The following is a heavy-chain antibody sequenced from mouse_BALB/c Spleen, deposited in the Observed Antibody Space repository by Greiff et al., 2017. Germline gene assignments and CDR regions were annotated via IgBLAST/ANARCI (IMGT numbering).Heavy chain of an antibody. CDR2: IWAGGST. D-gene: IGHD2-4*01. CDR1: GFSLTSYG. Sequence: VNVVESGPGLVAPSQSLSITCTVSGFSLTSYGVHWVRQPPGKGLEWLGVIWAGGSTNYNSALMSRLSISKDNSKSQVFLKMNSLQTDDTAMYYCARDGYYDYDWFAYWGQGTLVTVSA. CDR3: ARDGYYDYDWFAY. V-gene: IGHV2-9*02. J-gene: IGHJ3*01.